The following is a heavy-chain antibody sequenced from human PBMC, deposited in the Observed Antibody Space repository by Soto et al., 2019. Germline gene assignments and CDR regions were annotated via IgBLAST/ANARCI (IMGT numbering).Heavy chain of an antibody. V-gene: IGHV1-69*13. Sequence: SVKVSCKASGYTFTDYGISWVRQAPGQGLEWMGWIIPIFGTANYAQKFQGRVTITADESTSTAYMELSSLRSEDTAVYYCARGFLEWFPNWFDPWGQGTLVTVSS. D-gene: IGHD3-3*01. J-gene: IGHJ5*02. CDR3: ARGFLEWFPNWFDP. CDR1: GYTFTDYG. CDR2: IIPIFGTA.